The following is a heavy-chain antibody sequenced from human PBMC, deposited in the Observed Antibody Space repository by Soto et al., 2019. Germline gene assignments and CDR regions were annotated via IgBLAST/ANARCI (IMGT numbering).Heavy chain of an antibody. V-gene: IGHV3-66*02. CDR2: IYSGGST. D-gene: IGHD7-27*01. Sequence: GGSLRLSCAASGFTVSSNYMSWVRQAPGKGLEWVSVIYSGGSTYYADSVKGRFTISRDNSKNTLYLQMNSLRAEDTAVYYCAREANWDYYMDVWGKGTTVTVSS. CDR1: GFTVSSNY. CDR3: AREANWDYYMDV. J-gene: IGHJ6*03.